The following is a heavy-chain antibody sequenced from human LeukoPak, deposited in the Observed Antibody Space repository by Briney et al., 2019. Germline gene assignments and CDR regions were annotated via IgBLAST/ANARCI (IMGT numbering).Heavy chain of an antibody. Sequence: GGSLRLSCAASGFTFSSYEMNWVRQAPGKGLEWVSYISTSGTTIYYADCVKGRFTISRDNARNSLYLQMNSLRAEDTAVYYCARESGVTKIDYWGQGTMVSVSS. CDR2: ISTSGTTI. CDR3: ARESGVTKIDY. CDR1: GFTFSSYE. V-gene: IGHV3-48*03. D-gene: IGHD4-17*01. J-gene: IGHJ4*02.